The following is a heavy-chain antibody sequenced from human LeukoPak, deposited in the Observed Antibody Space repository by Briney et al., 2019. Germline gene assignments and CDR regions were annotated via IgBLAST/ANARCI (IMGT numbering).Heavy chain of an antibody. V-gene: IGHV3-73*01. CDR2: IRSKTNSYAT. J-gene: IGHJ4*02. CDR1: GFTFSGSA. CDR3: TSFKFFGGFDY. Sequence: PGGCLRLSCAASGFTFSGSAMHWVRQASGKGLEWVGRIRSKTNSYATAYAASVKGRFTISRDDSKNTAYLQMNSLKTEDTAVYYCTSFKFFGGFDYWGQGTLVTVSS. D-gene: IGHD2-15*01.